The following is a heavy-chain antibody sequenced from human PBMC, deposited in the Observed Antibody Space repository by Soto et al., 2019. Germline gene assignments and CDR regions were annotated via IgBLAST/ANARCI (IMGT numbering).Heavy chain of an antibody. D-gene: IGHD3-22*01. CDR2: INPDGSST. J-gene: IGHJ4*02. CDR3: ARECEDSSDVYYGYEK. V-gene: IGHV3-74*01. Sequence: GGSLRLSCAASGFTFSNYWMHWVRQAPGQGLLWVSRINPDGSSTSYADSVKGRFTFSIDNAKNTLYLQMNNLRAEVMAVNYFARECEDSSDVYYGYEKWSQGALVKISS. CDR1: GFTFSNYW.